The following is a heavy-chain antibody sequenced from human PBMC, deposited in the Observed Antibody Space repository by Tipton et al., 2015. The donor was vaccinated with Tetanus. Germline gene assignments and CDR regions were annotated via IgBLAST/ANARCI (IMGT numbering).Heavy chain of an antibody. CDR2: IIPVFGTP. D-gene: IGHD6-13*01. CDR3: ARGEAAGMQGFGY. J-gene: IGHJ4*02. Sequence: QLVQSGPEVKKPGSSVKVSCKFSGGTFSTFPINWVRQAPGQGLEWMGQIIPVFGTPNYAHSFQGRVTITADESTSTAYLEVNSLRSEDTAVYYCARGEAAGMQGFGYWGQGTQVTVSS. CDR1: GGTFSTFP. V-gene: IGHV1-69*01.